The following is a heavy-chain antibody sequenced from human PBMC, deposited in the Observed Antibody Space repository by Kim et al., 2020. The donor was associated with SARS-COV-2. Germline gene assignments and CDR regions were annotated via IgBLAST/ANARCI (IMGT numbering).Heavy chain of an antibody. CDR2: IYSGGST. CDR3: ARNRIVVVPAAMHNWFDP. J-gene: IGHJ5*02. Sequence: GGSLRLSCAASGFTVSSNYMSWVRQAPGKGLEWVSVIYSGGSTYYADSVKGRFTISRDNSKNTLYLQMNSLRAEDTAVYYCARNRIVVVPAAMHNWFDPWGQGTLVTVSS. CDR1: GFTVSSNY. D-gene: IGHD2-2*01. V-gene: IGHV3-53*01.